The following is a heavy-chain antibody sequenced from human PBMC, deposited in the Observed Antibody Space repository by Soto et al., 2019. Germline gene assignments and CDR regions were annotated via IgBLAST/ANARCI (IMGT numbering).Heavy chain of an antibody. CDR1: GFTFSSYG. CDR3: AKVREWVYYFDY. Sequence: GGSLRLSCAASGFTFSSYGMHWVRQAPGKGLEWVAVKSYDGSNKYYADSVKGRFTISRDNSKNTLYLQMNSLRAEDTAVYYCAKVREWVYYFDYWGQGTLVTVSS. J-gene: IGHJ4*02. CDR2: KSYDGSNK. V-gene: IGHV3-30*18. D-gene: IGHD2-8*01.